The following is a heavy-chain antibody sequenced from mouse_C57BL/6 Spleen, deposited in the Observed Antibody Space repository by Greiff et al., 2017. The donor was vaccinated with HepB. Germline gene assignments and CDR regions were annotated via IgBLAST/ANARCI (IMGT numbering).Heavy chain of an antibody. CDR3: ARGYYYGHYYFDY. V-gene: IGHV1-18*01. CDR2: INPNHGGT. Sequence: PCKILSWLGDINPNHGGTLYHQKFKGKATLTVDKSSSTAYMELRSLTSEDTAVYYCARGYYYGHYYFDYWGQGTTLTVSS. D-gene: IGHD1-1*01. J-gene: IGHJ2*01.